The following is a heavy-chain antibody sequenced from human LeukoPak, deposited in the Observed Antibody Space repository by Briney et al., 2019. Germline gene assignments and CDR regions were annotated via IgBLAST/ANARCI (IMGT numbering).Heavy chain of an antibody. CDR1: GGSFSGYY. J-gene: IGHJ6*02. CDR3: ASTLDDSSGYYLGYYYGMDV. V-gene: IGHV4-31*11. D-gene: IGHD3-22*01. Sequence: PSETLSLTCAVYGGSFSGYYWSWIRQHPGKGLEWIGYIYYSGSTYYNPSLKSRVTISVDTSKNQFSLKLSSVTAADTAVYYCASTLDDSSGYYLGYYYGMDVWGQGTTVTVSS. CDR2: IYYSGST.